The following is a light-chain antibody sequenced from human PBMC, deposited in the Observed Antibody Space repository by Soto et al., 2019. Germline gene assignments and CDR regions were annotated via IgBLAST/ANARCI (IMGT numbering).Light chain of an antibody. Sequence: DIQMTQSPSTLSASVGDRVTITCRASQSVSSWLAWYQQKPGKAPNLLIYKASSLESGVPSRFSGSGSGTEFTLTISSLQPDDFATYYCQQYNSFWTFGQWTKVEI. CDR2: KAS. V-gene: IGKV1-5*03. CDR3: QQYNSFWT. J-gene: IGKJ1*01. CDR1: QSVSSW.